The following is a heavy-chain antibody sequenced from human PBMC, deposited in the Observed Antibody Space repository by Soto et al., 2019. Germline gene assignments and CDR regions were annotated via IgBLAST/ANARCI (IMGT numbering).Heavy chain of an antibody. CDR3: AAIRGVVGY. J-gene: IGHJ4*02. V-gene: IGHV3-72*01. CDR2: IRDKADSYTT. D-gene: IGHD3-10*01. CDR1: GFPFSDHH. Sequence: EVQLVESGGGLVQPGGSLRLSCAASGFPFSDHHMDWVRQAPGKGLEWVGRIRDKADSYTTEYAASVKGRFTISRDDSRNSMYLQMNSLKTEDTDVYYCAAIRGVVGYWGQGTLVTVFS.